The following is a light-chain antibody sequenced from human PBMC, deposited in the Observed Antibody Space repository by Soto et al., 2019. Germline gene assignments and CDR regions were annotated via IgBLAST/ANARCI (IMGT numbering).Light chain of an antibody. CDR3: QQLNSYPWT. Sequence: DIHLTQSPSFLSSSVGDRVTITCRASQGISSYLAWYQQKPGKAPKLLIYAASTLQSGVPSRFSGSGSGTEFTLTISSLQPEDFATYYCQQLNSYPWTFGQGTKVDI. J-gene: IGKJ1*01. CDR2: AAS. CDR1: QGISSY. V-gene: IGKV1-9*01.